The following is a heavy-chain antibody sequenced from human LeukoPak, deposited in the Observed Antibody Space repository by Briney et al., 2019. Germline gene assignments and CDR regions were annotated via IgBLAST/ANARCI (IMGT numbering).Heavy chain of an antibody. J-gene: IGHJ4*02. V-gene: IGHV4-34*01. CDR3: ARGYGDYAFDY. CDR2: INHSGST. Sequence: PLETLSLTCAVYGGSFSGYYWSWIRQPPGKGLEWIGEINHSGSTNYNPSLKSRVTISVDTSKNQFSLKLSSVTAADTAVYYCARGYGDYAFDYWGQGTLVTVSS. CDR1: GGSFSGYY. D-gene: IGHD4-17*01.